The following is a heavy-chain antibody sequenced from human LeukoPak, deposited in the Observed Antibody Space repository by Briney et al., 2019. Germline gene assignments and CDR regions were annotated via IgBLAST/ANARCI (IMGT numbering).Heavy chain of an antibody. V-gene: IGHV1-18*01. D-gene: IGHD2-15*01. CDR3: ARVGYCSGGSCYPGPNWFDP. J-gene: IGHJ5*02. Sequence: ASVKVSCKASGYTFTSYGISWVRQAPGQGLEWMGWISAYNGNTNYAQKLQGRVTMTTGTSTSTAYMELRSLRSDDTAVYYCARVGYCSGGSCYPGPNWFDPWGQGTLVTVSS. CDR2: ISAYNGNT. CDR1: GYTFTSYG.